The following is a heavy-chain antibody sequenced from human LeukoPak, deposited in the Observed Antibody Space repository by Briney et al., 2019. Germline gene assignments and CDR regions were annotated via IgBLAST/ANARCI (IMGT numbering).Heavy chain of an antibody. CDR2: ISASDGTT. V-gene: IGHV1-18*01. CDR1: GYSFSIYG. D-gene: IGHD4-17*01. J-gene: IGHJ4*02. CDR3: ARCGAAVTTHFSH. Sequence: GASVKVSCKASGYSFSIYGITWARQAPEQGLEYLGWISASDGTTNYAQKVQDRVTMTTDTSTSTAYLELRSLRSEDTAVYYCARCGAAVTTHFSHWGQGTLVTVSS.